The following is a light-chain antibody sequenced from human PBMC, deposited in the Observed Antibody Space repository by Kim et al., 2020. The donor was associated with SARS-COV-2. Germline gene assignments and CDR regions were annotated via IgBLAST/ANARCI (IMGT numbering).Light chain of an antibody. J-gene: IGKJ4*01. CDR2: AAS. CDR3: QQRHTTPLLT. CDR1: QSISTY. Sequence: EIQMTQSPSSLSASVGDRVTIACRASQSISTYLNWYQQKPGKAPKLLIYAASTLQSGVPSRFSGSGSGTDFTLTISSLQPEDFATYYCQQRHTTPLLTFGGGTQVDIK. V-gene: IGKV1-39*01.